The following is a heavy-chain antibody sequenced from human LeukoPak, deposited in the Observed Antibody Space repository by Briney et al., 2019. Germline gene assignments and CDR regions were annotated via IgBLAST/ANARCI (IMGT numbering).Heavy chain of an antibody. CDR3: AREYGSTAYRHFDY. D-gene: IGHD2/OR15-2a*01. CDR1: GGSISSSY. V-gene: IGHV4-59*01. J-gene: IGHJ4*02. Sequence: SETLSLTCTVSGGSISSSYWSWIRQPPGKALEWIGYIYYSGSTNYNPSLKSRVTISVDTSKNQFSLKLSSVTAADTAVYYCAREYGSTAYRHFDYWGQRTLVTVSS. CDR2: IYYSGST.